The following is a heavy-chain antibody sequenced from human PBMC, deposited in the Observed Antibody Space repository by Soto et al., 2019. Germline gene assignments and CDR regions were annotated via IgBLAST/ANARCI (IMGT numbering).Heavy chain of an antibody. J-gene: IGHJ1*01. CDR1: GFTFSDYA. V-gene: IGHV3-23*01. CDR3: AKGRKSTEKDIAVMLAAASSIQH. Sequence: EVQLLESGGGLVQPGGSLRLSCVASGFTFSDYAMTWVRQAPGKGLEWVSVISDTGATTYYADSVRGRFNISRDNSKNTRNLQMNDLRVEDTAVIYCAKGRKSTEKDIAVMLAAASSIQHWGQGTLVTVSS. CDR2: ISDTGATT. D-gene: IGHD2-15*01.